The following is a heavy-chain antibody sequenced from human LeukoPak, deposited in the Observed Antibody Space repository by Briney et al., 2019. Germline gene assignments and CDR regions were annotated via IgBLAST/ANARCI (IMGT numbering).Heavy chain of an antibody. J-gene: IGHJ3*02. V-gene: IGHV1-8*03. CDR2: MNPNSGNT. D-gene: IGHD3-3*01. CDR3: ARDRYYDFWSGYYFLNNDAFEI. CDR1: GYTFTSYD. Sequence: ASVTVSCTASGYTFTSYDINWVRQATGQGLEWMGWMNPNSGNTGYVQKFQGRVTITRNTSISTAYMELSSLRSEDTAVYYCARDRYYDFWSGYYFLNNDAFEIWGQGTMVTVSS.